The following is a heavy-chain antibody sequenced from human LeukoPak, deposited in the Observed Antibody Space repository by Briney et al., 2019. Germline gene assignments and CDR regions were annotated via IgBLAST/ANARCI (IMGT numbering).Heavy chain of an antibody. CDR1: GFTFSSYA. V-gene: IGHV3-23*01. D-gene: IGHD6-19*01. CDR3: AREWAGIAVAGTLDY. Sequence: GGSLRLSCAASGFTFSSYAMSWVRQAPGKGLEWVSAISGSGGSTYYADSVKGRFTISRDNSKNTLYLQMNSLRAEDAAVYYCAREWAGIAVAGTLDYWGQGTLVTVSS. J-gene: IGHJ4*02. CDR2: ISGSGGST.